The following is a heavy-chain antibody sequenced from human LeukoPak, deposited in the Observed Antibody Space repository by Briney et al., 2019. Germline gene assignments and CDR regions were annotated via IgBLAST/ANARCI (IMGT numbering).Heavy chain of an antibody. V-gene: IGHV3-9*01. CDR2: ISWNSGSI. CDR3: AKDIGLYDFWSGYYTFDY. D-gene: IGHD3-3*01. CDR1: GFTFDDYA. Sequence: GRSLRLFSAASGFTFDDYAMHWVRQAPGKGLEWVSGISWNSGSIGYADSVKGRFTISRDNAKNSLYLQMNSLRAEDTALYYCAKDIGLYDFWSGYYTFDYWGQGTLVTVSS. J-gene: IGHJ4*02.